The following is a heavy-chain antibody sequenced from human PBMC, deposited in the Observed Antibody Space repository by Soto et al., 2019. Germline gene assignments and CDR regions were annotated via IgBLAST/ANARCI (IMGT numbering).Heavy chain of an antibody. CDR2: INVYNGNT. D-gene: IGHD3-10*01. Sequence: ASVKVSFKASGYTFTNYGISWVRQAPGQGLDWMGWINVYNGNTKYAQKVQGRVTMTTDTSTSTAYMELRSLRSDDTAVYYCARGVGSGSYYNQYNWFDPWGQGTLVTSPQ. V-gene: IGHV1-18*01. CDR1: GYTFTNYG. CDR3: ARGVGSGSYYNQYNWFDP. J-gene: IGHJ5*02.